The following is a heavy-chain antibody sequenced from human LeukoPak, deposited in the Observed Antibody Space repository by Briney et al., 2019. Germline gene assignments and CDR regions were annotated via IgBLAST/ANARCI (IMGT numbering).Heavy chain of an antibody. D-gene: IGHD6-19*01. V-gene: IGHV3-7*03. Sequence: GGSLRLSCAASGFSFSTHSLAWVRQAPGKGLQWVATINHDGSEKDYVDSVKGRFTISRDNAENSLYLQLNSLRAEDTAIYYCARGSGWLDYWGQGTLVTVSS. CDR1: GFSFSTHS. CDR3: ARGSGWLDY. J-gene: IGHJ4*02. CDR2: INHDGSEK.